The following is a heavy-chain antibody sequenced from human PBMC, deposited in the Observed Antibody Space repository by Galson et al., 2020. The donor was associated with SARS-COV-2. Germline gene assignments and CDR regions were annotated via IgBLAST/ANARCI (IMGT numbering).Heavy chain of an antibody. V-gene: IGHV3-30-3*01. D-gene: IGHD5-18*01. CDR3: ASRNPRTAIYYVDY. J-gene: IGHJ4*02. CDR1: GFTFSSYA. Sequence: TGGSLRLSCAASGFTFSSYAMHWVRQAPGKGLEWVAVISYDGSNKYYADSVKGRFTISRDNSKNTLYLQMNSLRAEDTAVYYCASRNPRTAIYYVDYWGQGTLVTVSS. CDR2: ISYDGSNK.